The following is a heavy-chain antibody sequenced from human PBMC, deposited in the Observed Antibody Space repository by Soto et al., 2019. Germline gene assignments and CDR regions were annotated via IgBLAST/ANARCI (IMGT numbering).Heavy chain of an antibody. D-gene: IGHD3-10*01. Sequence: PGGSLRLSCAASGFTFSSYGMHWVRQAPGKGLEWVAVIWYDGSNKYYADSVKGRFTISRDNSKNTLYLQMNSLRAEDTAVYYCARATVRGVNYYYYGMDVWGQGTTVTLSS. V-gene: IGHV3-33*01. CDR3: ARATVRGVNYYYYGMDV. CDR1: GFTFSSYG. CDR2: IWYDGSNK. J-gene: IGHJ6*02.